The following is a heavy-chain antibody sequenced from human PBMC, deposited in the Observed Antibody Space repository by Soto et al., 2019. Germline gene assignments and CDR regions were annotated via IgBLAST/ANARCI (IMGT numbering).Heavy chain of an antibody. V-gene: IGHV1-8*01. Sequence: ASVKVSCKASGYTFTSYDINWVRQATGQGLEWMGWMNPNRGNTGYAQKFQGRVTMTRNTSISTAYMELSSLRSEDTAGYYCAGETHSYGPSTALGIGSEETMDT. D-gene: IGHD5-18*01. J-gene: IGHJ3*02. CDR2: MNPNRGNT. CDR3: AGETHSYGPSTALGI. CDR1: GYTFTSYD.